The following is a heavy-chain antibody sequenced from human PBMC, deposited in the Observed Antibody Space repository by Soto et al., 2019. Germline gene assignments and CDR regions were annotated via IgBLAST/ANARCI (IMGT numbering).Heavy chain of an antibody. V-gene: IGHV4-34*01. J-gene: IGHJ4*02. CDR1: GGSFSGYI. Sequence: SETLSLTCDVYGGSFSGYIWTWIRQTPGKGLQWIGQINHSGSPNYNPSLKSRVTISVHTSKSQFSLELSSVTAADTAVYYCARGLISGSHYSGGWYYFDSWGQGTQVTVSS. D-gene: IGHD1-26*01. CDR3: ARGLISGSHYSGGWYYFDS. CDR2: INHSGSP.